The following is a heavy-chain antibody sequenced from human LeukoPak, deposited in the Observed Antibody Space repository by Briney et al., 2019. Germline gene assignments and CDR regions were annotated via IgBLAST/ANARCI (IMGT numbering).Heavy chain of an antibody. V-gene: IGHV3-23*01. Sequence: PGGSLRLSCAASGFTFNSYAMSWVRQAPGKGLEWVSLISGSGDSTYYADSMKGRFTISRDNSKNTLYLQVNSLRAEDTAVYYRAKSSTTTPLYYFDPWGQGTLVTVSS. D-gene: IGHD2/OR15-2a*01. J-gene: IGHJ4*02. CDR2: ISGSGDST. CDR3: AKSSTTTPLYYFDP. CDR1: GFTFNSYA.